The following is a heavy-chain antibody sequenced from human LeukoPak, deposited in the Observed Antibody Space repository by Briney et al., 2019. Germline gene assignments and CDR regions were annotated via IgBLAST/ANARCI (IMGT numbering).Heavy chain of an antibody. J-gene: IGHJ4*02. CDR3: ARIRPGNYFDY. D-gene: IGHD6-6*01. Sequence: GGSLRLSCTASGFTFSIYWMSWVRQAPGKGLEWVASIKEDGSEEHYVDSVKGRLTITRDNARISVHAQMNSRRAEDTAVYFCARIRPGNYFDYWGQGALVTVSS. V-gene: IGHV3-7*01. CDR2: IKEDGSEE. CDR1: GFTFSIYW.